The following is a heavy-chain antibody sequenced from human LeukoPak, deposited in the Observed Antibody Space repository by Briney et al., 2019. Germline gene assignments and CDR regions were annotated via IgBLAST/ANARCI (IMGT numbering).Heavy chain of an antibody. CDR3: ARGEVGPTTYFLH. Sequence: PGGSLRLSCAASGFTFSNYWMHWVRQAPGKGLVWIGRIYTSGSTNYNPSLKSRLTMSVDTSKNQFSLKLSSVTAADTAVYYCARGEVGPTTYFLHWGQGTLVTVSS. D-gene: IGHD1-26*01. V-gene: IGHV4-59*10. CDR2: IYTSGST. CDR1: GFTFSNYW. J-gene: IGHJ1*01.